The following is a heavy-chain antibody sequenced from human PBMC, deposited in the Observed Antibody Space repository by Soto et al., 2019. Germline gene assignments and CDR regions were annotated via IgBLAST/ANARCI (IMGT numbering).Heavy chain of an antibody. CDR3: TRDTLGARWYFDY. J-gene: IGHJ4*01. CDR1: GYTFTNYY. D-gene: IGHD6-13*01. Sequence: GASVKVSCKASGYTFTNYYIHWVRQAPGQGLEWMGIIDPSGGSPTNAQKFQGRVSMTRDTSASTVYMQLSSLRSDDTAVYFCTRDTLGARWYFDYWG. CDR2: IDPSGGSP. V-gene: IGHV1-46*03.